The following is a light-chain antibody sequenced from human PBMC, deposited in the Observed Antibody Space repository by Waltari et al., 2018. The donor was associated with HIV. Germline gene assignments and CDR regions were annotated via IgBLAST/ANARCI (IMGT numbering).Light chain of an antibody. CDR1: SNNVRNQG. V-gene: IGLV10-54*04. CDR3: SAWDSSLSAVV. J-gene: IGLJ2*01. CDR2: NNN. Sequence: QAGLTQPPSVSKGLRQTATLTCTGNSNNVRNQGATWLQQHQGHPPKLLSYNNNNRPSGISARFCASRSGNTASLRITGLQPEDEADYFCSAWDSSLSAVVFGGGTTLTVL.